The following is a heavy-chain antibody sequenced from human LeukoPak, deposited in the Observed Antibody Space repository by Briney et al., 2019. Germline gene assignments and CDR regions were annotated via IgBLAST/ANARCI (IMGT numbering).Heavy chain of an antibody. CDR3: AKGGYNYGFLFDY. CDR1: GFTVFSNY. Sequence: PGGSLRLSCAASGFTVFSNYMSWVRQAPGKGLEWVSVIYSGGSTYYADSVKGRFTISRDNSKNTLYLQMNSLRAEDTAVYYCAKGGYNYGFLFDYWGQGTLVTVSS. V-gene: IGHV3-53*01. D-gene: IGHD5-18*01. CDR2: IYSGGST. J-gene: IGHJ4*02.